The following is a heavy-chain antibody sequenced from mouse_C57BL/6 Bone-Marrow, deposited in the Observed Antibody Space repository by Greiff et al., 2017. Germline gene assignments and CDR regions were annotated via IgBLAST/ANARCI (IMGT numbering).Heavy chain of an antibody. CDR1: GYTFTSYW. V-gene: IGHV1-72*01. Sequence: VQLQQPGAELVKPGASVKLSCKASGYTFTSYWMHWVKQRPGRGLEWIGRIDPYSGGTKYNEKFKSKATLTVDKPSSTAYMQLSSLTSEDSAVYYCARCPLYYYAVDYWGQGTSVTVSS. CDR3: ARCPLYYYAVDY. J-gene: IGHJ4*01. CDR2: IDPYSGGT. D-gene: IGHD6-1*01.